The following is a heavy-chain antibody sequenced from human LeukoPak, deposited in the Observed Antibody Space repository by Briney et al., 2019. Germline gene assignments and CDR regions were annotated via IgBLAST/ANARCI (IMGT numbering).Heavy chain of an antibody. CDR2: IYTSGST. CDR3: ARVSPVGHFDY. Sequence: SETLSLTCAVSVGSISGSNWWSWIRQPAGKGLEWIGRIYTSGSTNYNPSRKSRVTMSVDASTNPFSLKLSSVTAADTAVYYCARVSPVGHFDYWGQGTLVTVSS. J-gene: IGHJ4*02. V-gene: IGHV4-4*07. D-gene: IGHD1-26*01. CDR1: VGSISGSNW.